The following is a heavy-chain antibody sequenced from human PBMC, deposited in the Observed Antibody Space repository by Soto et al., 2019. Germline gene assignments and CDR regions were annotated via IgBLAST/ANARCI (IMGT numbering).Heavy chain of an antibody. V-gene: IGHV3-30-3*01. CDR1: GFTFSSYA. CDR2: ISYDGSNK. CDR3: ARGDYYGDYKTH. Sequence: QVQLVESGGGVVQPGRSLRLSCAASGFTFSSYAMHWVRQAPGKGLEWVAVISYDGSNKYYADSVKGRFTISRDNSKNTLYQQMNNLRAEDTAVYYCARGDYYGDYKTHWGQGSLFTVSS. D-gene: IGHD4-17*01. J-gene: IGHJ4*02.